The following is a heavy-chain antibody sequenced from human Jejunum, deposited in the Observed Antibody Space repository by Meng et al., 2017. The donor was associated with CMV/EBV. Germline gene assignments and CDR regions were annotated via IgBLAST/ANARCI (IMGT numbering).Heavy chain of an antibody. CDR2: VYYSGST. J-gene: IGHJ6*02. CDR1: SGDYY. V-gene: IGHV4-30-4*08. CDR3: AREEQYYYDSSSYGMDV. D-gene: IGHD3-22*01. Sequence: SGDYYWTWIRQPPGKGLEWIGNVYYSGSTHYNPSLKSRVSISVDTSKNQFSLKLSSVTAADTAVYYCAREEQYYYDSSSYGMDVWGQGTTVTVSS.